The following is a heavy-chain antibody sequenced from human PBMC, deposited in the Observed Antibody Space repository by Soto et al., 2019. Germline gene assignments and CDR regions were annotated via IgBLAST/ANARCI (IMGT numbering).Heavy chain of an antibody. J-gene: IGHJ6*02. CDR1: GFTVSSNY. D-gene: IGHD6-19*01. CDR3: ARAYAARYSSGWYGLINCGMDV. V-gene: IGHV3-53*01. Sequence: GGSLRLSCAASGFTVSSNYMSWARQAPGKGLEWVSVIYASGNTYYADSVKGRFTISRDNSENTLYLQMNSLRVEDTAVYYCARAYAARYSSGWYGLINCGMDVWGQGTTVTVSS. CDR2: IYASGNT.